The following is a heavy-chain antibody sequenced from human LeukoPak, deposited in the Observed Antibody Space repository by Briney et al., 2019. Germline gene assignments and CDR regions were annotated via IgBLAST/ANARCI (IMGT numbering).Heavy chain of an antibody. CDR3: TRGGDYGDYYDAFDI. J-gene: IGHJ3*02. Sequence: GGSLRLSCAASGFTVSSNYMSWVRQAPGKGLEWVSVIYGGGSTYYADSVKGRFTISRDNSKNTLYLQMNSLRAEDTAVYYCTRGGDYGDYYDAFDIWGQGTMVTVSS. D-gene: IGHD4-17*01. CDR2: IYGGGST. V-gene: IGHV3-66*02. CDR1: GFTVSSNY.